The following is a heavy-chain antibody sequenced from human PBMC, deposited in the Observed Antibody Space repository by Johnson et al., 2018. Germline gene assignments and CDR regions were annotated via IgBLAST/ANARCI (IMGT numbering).Heavy chain of an antibody. Sequence: QVQLVESGAEVKKXGSSVKVSCKASGGTFTSYAISWVRQAPGQGLEWVGGIIPIFGTVKYTQKFQGRVTITADESTSTAYMELSSLTSEDTAMYYCARGRIAAAGMAQYFQHWGQGTLVTVSS. D-gene: IGHD6-13*01. V-gene: IGHV1-69*01. CDR3: ARGRIAAAGMAQYFQH. J-gene: IGHJ1*01. CDR1: GGTFTSYA. CDR2: IIPIFGTV.